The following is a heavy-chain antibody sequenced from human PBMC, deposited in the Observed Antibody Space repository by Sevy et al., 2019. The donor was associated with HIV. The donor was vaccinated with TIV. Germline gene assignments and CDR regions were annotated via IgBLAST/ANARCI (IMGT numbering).Heavy chain of an antibody. Sequence: GGSLRLSCAASGFSLTTYSMNWVRQAPGKGLEWVSSISSGSSYIYYADSVQGRFTISRDNAKNSLYLQMNSLRAEDTAVYYCVSDGGCSSTSCLLHFDNWGQGTLVTVSS. J-gene: IGHJ4*02. CDR2: ISSGSSYI. V-gene: IGHV3-21*01. CDR1: GFSLTTYS. D-gene: IGHD2-2*01. CDR3: VSDGGCSSTSCLLHFDN.